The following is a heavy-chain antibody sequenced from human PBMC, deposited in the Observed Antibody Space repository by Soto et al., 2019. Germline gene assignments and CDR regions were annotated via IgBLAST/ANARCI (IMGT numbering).Heavy chain of an antibody. D-gene: IGHD4-4*01. Sequence: PSETLSLTCTVSGGSVTNSSYYWVWITQSQGQGLEWIRSFYYRGRSYSKSSVKSRVTVSVDTSKNQFSLNLNSVTASDTAVYFCVSQRTTVMTQAYFDYWGPGALVTVSS. CDR2: FYYRGRS. V-gene: IGHV4-39*01. CDR1: GGSVTNSSYY. J-gene: IGHJ4*02. CDR3: VSQRTTVMTQAYFDY.